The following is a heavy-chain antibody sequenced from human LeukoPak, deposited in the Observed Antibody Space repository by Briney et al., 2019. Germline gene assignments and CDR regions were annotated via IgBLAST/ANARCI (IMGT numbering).Heavy chain of an antibody. Sequence: GGSLRLSCAASGFTFSSYAMHWVRQAPGKGLEWVGFIRSKAYGGTTEYAASVKGRFTISRDDSKSIAYLQMNSLKTEDTAVYYCTRGKSSGWDPPYSYYGMDVWGHGTTVTVSS. CDR2: IRSKAYGGTT. CDR1: GFTFSSYA. V-gene: IGHV3-49*04. J-gene: IGHJ6*02. CDR3: TRGKSSGWDPPYSYYGMDV. D-gene: IGHD6-19*01.